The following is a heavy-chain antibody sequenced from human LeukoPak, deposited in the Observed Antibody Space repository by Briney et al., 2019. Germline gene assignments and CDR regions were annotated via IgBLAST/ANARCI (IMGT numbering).Heavy chain of an antibody. V-gene: IGHV1-2*02. CDR3: ARNPSITGTIENYYYYYMDV. J-gene: IGHJ6*03. Sequence: ASVKVSCKASGYTFTGYYMHWVRQAPGQGLEWMGWINPNSGGTNYAQKFQGRVTMTRDTSISTAYMELSRLRSDDTAVYYCARNPSITGTIENYYYYYMDVWGKGTTVTVSS. CDR2: INPNSGGT. CDR1: GYTFTGYY. D-gene: IGHD1-7*01.